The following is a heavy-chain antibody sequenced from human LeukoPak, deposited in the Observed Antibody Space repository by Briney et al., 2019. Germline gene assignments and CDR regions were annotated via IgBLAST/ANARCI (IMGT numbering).Heavy chain of an antibody. Sequence: GGSLRLSCAASGFTFSSYEMNWVRQAPGKGLEWVSYISSSGSTMYYADSVKGRFTISRDNAKNSLYLQMNSLRDEDTAVYYCARRSMVRGGSNYYYGMDVWGQGTTVTVSS. CDR2: ISSSGSTM. CDR1: GFTFSSYE. CDR3: ARRSMVRGGSNYYYGMDV. V-gene: IGHV3-48*03. D-gene: IGHD3-10*01. J-gene: IGHJ6*02.